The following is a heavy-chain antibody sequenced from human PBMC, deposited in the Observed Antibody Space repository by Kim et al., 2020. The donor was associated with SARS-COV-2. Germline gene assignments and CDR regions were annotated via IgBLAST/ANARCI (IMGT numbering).Heavy chain of an antibody. D-gene: IGHD6-19*01. V-gene: IGHV3-9*01. CDR3: AKALGVAVACTGIDY. Sequence: DSVKRRVTIARDTAKNALYLQMNSLGAEDTALYDCAKALGVAVACTGIDYWGQGTLVTVSS. J-gene: IGHJ4*02.